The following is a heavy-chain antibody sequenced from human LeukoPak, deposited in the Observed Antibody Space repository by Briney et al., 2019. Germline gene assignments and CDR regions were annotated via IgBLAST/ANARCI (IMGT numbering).Heavy chain of an antibody. CDR1: GFTFSSYW. CDR2: IKQDGSEK. V-gene: IGHV3-7*01. CDR3: ARDREDFWSGYYVDY. J-gene: IGHJ4*02. Sequence: GGSLRLSCAASGFTFSSYWMSWVRQAPGKGLEWVANIKQDGSEKYYVDSVKGRFTISRDNAKNSLYLHMNSLRAEDTAVYYCARDREDFWSGYYVDYWGQGTLVTVSS. D-gene: IGHD3-3*01.